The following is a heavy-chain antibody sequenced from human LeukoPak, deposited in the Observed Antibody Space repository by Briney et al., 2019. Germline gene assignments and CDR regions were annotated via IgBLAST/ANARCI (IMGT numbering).Heavy chain of an antibody. CDR3: ARDPSRGLYYFDH. Sequence: LTGRSLRLSCAAAGLIVSSNYMSWVGQAPGKGLDWVSALYSGGSIYYADSVKGRFTISRDNSKNTLYLQMNSLSAEDTAVYYCARDPSRGLYYFDHWGQGTLVTVSS. V-gene: IGHV3-53*01. CDR1: GLIVSSNY. J-gene: IGHJ4*02. D-gene: IGHD3/OR15-3a*01. CDR2: LYSGGSI.